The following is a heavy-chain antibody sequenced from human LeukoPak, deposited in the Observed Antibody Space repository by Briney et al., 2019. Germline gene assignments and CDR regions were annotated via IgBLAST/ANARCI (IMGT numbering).Heavy chain of an antibody. D-gene: IGHD5-18*01. J-gene: IGHJ4*02. CDR3: ARHTIQLWASNFDY. CDR1: GGSISNYYY. CDR2: IYYSGST. V-gene: IGHV4-39*01. Sequence: SETLSLTCPVSGGSISNYYYWGWIRQPPGKGLEWIGSIYYSGSTYYNPSLKSRVTISVDTSKNQFSLKLSSVTAADTAVYYCARHTIQLWASNFDYWGQGTLVTVSS.